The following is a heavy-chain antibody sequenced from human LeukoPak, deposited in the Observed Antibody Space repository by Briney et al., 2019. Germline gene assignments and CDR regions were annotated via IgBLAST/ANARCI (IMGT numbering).Heavy chain of an antibody. CDR3: VKRAYCGGDCYPDY. Sequence: GGSLRLSCAASGFTFTTFAMSWVRHTPGKGLKWVSAINHNGASTYYADSVRGRFTISRDNSRNTLYLQLNSLRVEDTAVYYCVKRAYCGGDCYPDYWGQGTLVTVSS. CDR2: INHNGAST. D-gene: IGHD2-21*02. V-gene: IGHV3-23*01. J-gene: IGHJ4*02. CDR1: GFTFTTFA.